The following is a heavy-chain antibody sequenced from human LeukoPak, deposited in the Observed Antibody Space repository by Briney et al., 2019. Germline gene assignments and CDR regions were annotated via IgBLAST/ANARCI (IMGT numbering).Heavy chain of an antibody. V-gene: IGHV1-2*02. D-gene: IGHD3-22*01. Sequence: ASVKVSCKASGYTFTSYYMHWVRQAPGQGLEWMGWINPNSGGTNYAQKFQGRVTMTRDTSISTAYMELSRLRSDDTAVYYCARGRHYYDSSVNYWGQGTLVTVSS. CDR2: INPNSGGT. CDR1: GYTFTSYY. CDR3: ARGRHYYDSSVNY. J-gene: IGHJ4*02.